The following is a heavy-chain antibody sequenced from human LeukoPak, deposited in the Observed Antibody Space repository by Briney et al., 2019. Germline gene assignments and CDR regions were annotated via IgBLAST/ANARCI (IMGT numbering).Heavy chain of an antibody. J-gene: IGHJ6*02. CDR1: GFTFSSYG. CDR2: IWYDGSNE. CDR3: ARDAGGRESRLQRAPYYYYGMDV. D-gene: IGHD5-24*01. Sequence: PGKSLRLSCAASGFTFSSYGMHWVRQAPGKGLEWVAVIWYDGSNEYYADSVKGRFTISRDNSKNTLYLQMNSLRAEDTAVYYCARDAGGRESRLQRAPYYYYGMDVWGQGTTVTVSS. V-gene: IGHV3-33*01.